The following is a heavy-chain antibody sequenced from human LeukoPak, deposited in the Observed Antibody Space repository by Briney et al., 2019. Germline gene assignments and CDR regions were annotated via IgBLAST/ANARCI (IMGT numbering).Heavy chain of an antibody. CDR1: GGTFSSYA. J-gene: IGHJ3*02. CDR2: IIPIFGTT. D-gene: IGHD3-22*01. V-gene: IGHV1-69*06. CDR3: ARAVFYDSRIDAFDI. Sequence: ASVKVSCKASGGTFSSYAISWVRQAPGQGLEWMGGIIPIFGTTNYAQKFQGRVTITADKSTSTAYMELSSLRSEDTAVYYCARAVFYDSRIDAFDIWGQGTMVTVSS.